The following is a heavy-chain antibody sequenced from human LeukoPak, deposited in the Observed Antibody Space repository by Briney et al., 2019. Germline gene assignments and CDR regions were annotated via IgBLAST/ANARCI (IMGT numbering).Heavy chain of an antibody. J-gene: IGHJ4*02. CDR1: GFTFSSYS. Sequence: GGSLRLSCAASGFTFSSYSMNWVRQAPGKGLEWVSAISGSGGSTYYADSVRGRFTISRDNSKNTLYLQMNSLRAEDAAVYYCAKAPVTTCSGAYCYPFDYWGQGTLVTVSS. D-gene: IGHD2-15*01. CDR2: ISGSGGST. V-gene: IGHV3-23*01. CDR3: AKAPVTTCSGAYCYPFDY.